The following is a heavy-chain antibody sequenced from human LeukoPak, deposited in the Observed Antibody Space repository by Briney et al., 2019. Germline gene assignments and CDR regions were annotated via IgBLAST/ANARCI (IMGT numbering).Heavy chain of an antibody. CDR1: GGSISSSTYY. Sequence: SETLSLTCTVSGGSISSSTYYWGWIRQPPGKGLEWIGSIYYRGSTYYNPSLKSRVTISVDTSKNQFSLKLSSVTAADTAVYFCARQSSTTVLHYFDYWGQGTLVTVSS. V-gene: IGHV4-39*01. J-gene: IGHJ4*02. CDR2: IYYRGST. CDR3: ARQSSTTVLHYFDY. D-gene: IGHD4-11*01.